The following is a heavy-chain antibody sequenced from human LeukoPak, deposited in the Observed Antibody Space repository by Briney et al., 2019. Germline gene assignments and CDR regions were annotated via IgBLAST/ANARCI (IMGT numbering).Heavy chain of an antibody. J-gene: IGHJ4*02. CDR3: AKVSAVAGGY. Sequence: GGTLRLSCAASGFTFSSYGMSWVRQAPGKGLEWVSAISGSGGSTYYADSVKGRFTISRDNSKNTLYLQMNSLRAEDTAVYYCAKVSAVAGGYWGQGTLVTVSS. V-gene: IGHV3-23*01. CDR1: GFTFSSYG. CDR2: ISGSGGST. D-gene: IGHD6-19*01.